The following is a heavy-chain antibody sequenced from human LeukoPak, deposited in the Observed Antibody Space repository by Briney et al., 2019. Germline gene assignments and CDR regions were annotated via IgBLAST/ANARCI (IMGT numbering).Heavy chain of an antibody. D-gene: IGHD6-19*01. CDR2: ISTSGNT. CDR1: GDSISSGDYY. J-gene: IGHJ4*02. V-gene: IGHV4-61*02. Sequence: PSETLSLTCTVSGDSISSGDYYWSWIRQPAGKGLEWIGRISTSGNTNFNPSLRSRLTMSIDTSKNQISLKLTSVTAADTAFYYCARGGGWRNYFFDYWGQGILVTVSS. CDR3: ARGGGWRNYFFDY.